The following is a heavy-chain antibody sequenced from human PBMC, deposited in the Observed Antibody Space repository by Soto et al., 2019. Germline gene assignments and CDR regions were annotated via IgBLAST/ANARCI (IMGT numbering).Heavy chain of an antibody. V-gene: IGHV3-33*01. J-gene: IGHJ6*02. CDR2: ILYDGSNK. CDR3: ARVIAAAGPARYYYYYGMDV. CDR1: GFTFSSYG. Sequence: GGSLRLSCAAFGFTFSSYGMHWVRQAPGKGLEWVVVILYDGSNKYYADSVKGRFTISRDNSKNTLYLQMNSLRAEDTAVYYCARVIAAAGPARYYYYYGMDVWGQGTTVTVSS. D-gene: IGHD6-13*01.